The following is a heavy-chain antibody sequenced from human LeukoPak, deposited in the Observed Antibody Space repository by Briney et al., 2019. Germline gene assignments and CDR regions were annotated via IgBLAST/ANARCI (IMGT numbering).Heavy chain of an antibody. J-gene: IGHJ1*01. CDR3: ARPSRLWFGESSHFQH. Sequence: TGGSLRLSCAASGFTFSDYYMNWIRQAPGKGLEWLSSISGSGSTIYYADSVKGRFTISRDNSKNTLYLQMNSLRAEDTAVYYCARPSRLWFGESSHFQHWGQGTLVTVSS. CDR1: GFTFSDYY. V-gene: IGHV3-11*04. CDR2: ISGSGSTI. D-gene: IGHD3-10*01.